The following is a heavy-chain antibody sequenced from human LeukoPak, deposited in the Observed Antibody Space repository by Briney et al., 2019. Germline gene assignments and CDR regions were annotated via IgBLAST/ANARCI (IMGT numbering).Heavy chain of an antibody. D-gene: IGHD2/OR15-2a*01. CDR3: TKGSFASPSTFDS. V-gene: IGHV3-33*06. J-gene: IGHJ4*02. CDR2: VWSDESNK. CDR1: GFTFSSYA. Sequence: GGSLRLSCAASGFTFSSYAMGWVRQAPGKGLEWVAIVWSDESNKYYADSVKGRFTTSRDNSGNTVSLQMDSLRADDTAVYYCTKGSFASPSTFDSWGQGTLVTVSS.